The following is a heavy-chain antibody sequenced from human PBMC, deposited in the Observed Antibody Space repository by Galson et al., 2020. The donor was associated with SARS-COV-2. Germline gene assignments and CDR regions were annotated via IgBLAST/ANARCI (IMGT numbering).Heavy chain of an antibody. Sequence: GESLKISCAASGFTFSSYSMNWFRQAPGKGLEWVSSITGSSRYMYYADPVKGRFTISRDNAKTSLYLQIDSLRADDTAVYYCARDKGIMFISEYFDYWGQGTLVAVSS. CDR2: ITGSSRYM. J-gene: IGHJ4*02. V-gene: IGHV3-21*01. CDR1: GFTFSSYS. D-gene: IGHD2-21*01. CDR3: ARDKGIMFISEYFDY.